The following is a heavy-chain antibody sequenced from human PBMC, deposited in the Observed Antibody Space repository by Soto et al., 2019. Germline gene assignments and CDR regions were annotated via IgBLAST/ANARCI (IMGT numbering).Heavy chain of an antibody. D-gene: IGHD6-19*01. CDR3: AGVSIAVAGTYYFDY. V-gene: IGHV4-39*01. CDR2: IYYSGST. J-gene: IGHJ4*02. CDR1: GGSISSSSYY. Sequence: TSETLSLTCTVSGGSISSSSYYWGWIRQPPGKGLEWIGSIYYSGSTYYNPSLKSRVTISVDASKNQFSLKLSSVTAADTAVYYCAGVSIAVAGTYYFDYWGQGTLVTVSS.